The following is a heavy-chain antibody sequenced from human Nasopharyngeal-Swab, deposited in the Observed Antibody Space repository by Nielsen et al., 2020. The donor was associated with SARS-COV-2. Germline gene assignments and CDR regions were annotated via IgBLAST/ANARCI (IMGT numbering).Heavy chain of an antibody. V-gene: IGHV3-30*04. CDR3: ASPQAEYYYDSSGSFDC. Sequence: GESLKISCAASGFTFSSYAMHWVRQAPGKGLEWVAVISYDGSNKYYADSVKGRFTISRDSSKNTLYLQMNSLRAEDTAVYYCASPQAEYYYDSSGSFDCWGQGTLVTVSS. J-gene: IGHJ4*02. CDR2: ISYDGSNK. D-gene: IGHD3-22*01. CDR1: GFTFSSYA.